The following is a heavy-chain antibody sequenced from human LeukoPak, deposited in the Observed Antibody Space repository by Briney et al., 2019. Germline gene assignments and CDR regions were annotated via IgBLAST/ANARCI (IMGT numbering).Heavy chain of an antibody. D-gene: IGHD5-18*01. CDR1: GGSFSGYY. Sequence: PSETLSLTCAVYGGSFSGYYWSWIRQSPGKGLEWIGYIYYSGSTNYNPSLRSRVTISVDTSKRQFSLKLNSVTAADTAVYYCARDPGYSYGYDHYYYGMDVWGQGTTVTVSS. CDR2: IYYSGST. CDR3: ARDPGYSYGYDHYYYGMDV. J-gene: IGHJ6*02. V-gene: IGHV4-59*01.